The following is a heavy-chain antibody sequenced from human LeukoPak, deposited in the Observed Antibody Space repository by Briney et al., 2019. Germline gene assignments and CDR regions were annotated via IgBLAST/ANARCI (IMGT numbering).Heavy chain of an antibody. J-gene: IGHJ4*02. D-gene: IGHD3-3*01. CDR2: MNPNSGST. V-gene: IGHV1-8*01. CDR3: ARVRQGAARYDFWSGYYGPFDY. CDR1: GYTFTSYD. Sequence: GASVKVSCKASGYTFTSYDINWVRQATGQGLEWMGWMNPNSGSTGYAQKFQGRVTMTRNTSISTAYMELSSLRSEDTAVYYCARVRQGAARYDFWSGYYGPFDYWGQGTLVTVSS.